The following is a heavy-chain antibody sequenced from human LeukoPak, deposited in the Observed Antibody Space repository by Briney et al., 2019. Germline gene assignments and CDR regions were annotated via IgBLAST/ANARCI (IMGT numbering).Heavy chain of an antibody. CDR3: ARDQRDYYGSGYYFVY. V-gene: IGHV3-21*01. CDR2: ISGSGSYI. D-gene: IGHD3-10*01. J-gene: IGHJ4*02. CDR1: GFTFRSYS. Sequence: PGGSLRLSCAPSGFTFRSYSINWGRQAPGKGLEWVSSISGSGSYIYYADLLKGRFTISRDNAKNSLYLHMKSLRAEDTVVYYCARDQRDYYGSGYYFVYWGQGTLVTVSS.